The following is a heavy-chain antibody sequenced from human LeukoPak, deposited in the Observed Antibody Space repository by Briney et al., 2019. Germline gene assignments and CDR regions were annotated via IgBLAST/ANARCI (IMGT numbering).Heavy chain of an antibody. V-gene: IGHV3-72*01. CDR1: GFKFSDHY. Sequence: QPGGSQRLSCAASGFKFSDHYIDWVRQAPGKGLEWVGRSRNKASSYTTEYAASVEGRFTISRDVSESSLYLQMNSLRTEDTAVYYCAKDPVVFHGGSGWYYFDYWGQGALVTVSS. D-gene: IGHD6-19*01. CDR2: SRNKASSYTT. CDR3: AKDPVVFHGGSGWYYFDY. J-gene: IGHJ4*02.